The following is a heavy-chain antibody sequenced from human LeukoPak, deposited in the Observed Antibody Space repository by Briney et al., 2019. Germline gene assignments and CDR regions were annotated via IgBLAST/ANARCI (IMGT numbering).Heavy chain of an antibody. CDR1: GGSISTYY. CDR3: ARSIIGTRSKFDY. J-gene: IGHJ4*02. Sequence: SETLSLTCTVSGGSISTYYWSWIRQPPGKGLEWIGYISYSGSTNYNPSLESRVTISLDTSKNQFALKLSSVTAADTAVYYCARSIIGTRSKFDYWGQGTLVTVSS. V-gene: IGHV4-59*08. CDR2: ISYSGST. D-gene: IGHD1/OR15-1a*01.